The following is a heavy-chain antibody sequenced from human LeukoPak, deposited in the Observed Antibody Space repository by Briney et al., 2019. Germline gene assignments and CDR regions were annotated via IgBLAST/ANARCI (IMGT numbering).Heavy chain of an antibody. D-gene: IGHD6-19*01. Sequence: GGSLRLSCVAPGFFFDNYAIHWVRHAPGKGLEWVSLISGDGGSTFYADSVRGRFTISRDNTRKSLSLQMSSLRSEDTALYYCARESETSGWYDYWGQGTLVTVSS. CDR1: GFFFDNYA. CDR2: ISGDGGST. J-gene: IGHJ4*02. V-gene: IGHV3-43*02. CDR3: ARESETSGWYDY.